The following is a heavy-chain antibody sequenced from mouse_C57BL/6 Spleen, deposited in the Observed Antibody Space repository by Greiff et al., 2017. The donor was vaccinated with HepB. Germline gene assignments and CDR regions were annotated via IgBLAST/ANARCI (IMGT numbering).Heavy chain of an antibody. D-gene: IGHD3-2*02. J-gene: IGHJ4*01. V-gene: IGHV1-15*01. CDR2: IDPETGGT. Sequence: VKLMESGAELVRPGASVTLSCKASGYTFTDYEMHWVKQTPVHGLEWIGAIDPETGGTAYNQKFKGKAILTAYKSSSTAYMELRSLTSEDSAVYYCTRFSSGYGAMDYWGQGTSVTVSS. CDR1: GYTFTDYE. CDR3: TRFSSGYGAMDY.